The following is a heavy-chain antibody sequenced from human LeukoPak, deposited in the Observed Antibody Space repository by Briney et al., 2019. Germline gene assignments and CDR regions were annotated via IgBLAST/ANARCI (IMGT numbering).Heavy chain of an antibody. V-gene: IGHV3-73*01. J-gene: IGHJ6*03. Sequence: GGSLRLSCAASGFTFSGSAMHWVRQASGKGLEWVGRIRSKANSYATAYAASVKGRFTISRDDSKNTLYLQMNSLKTEDAAVYYCTTESSVITHSSGWLRRYYYYMDVWGKGTTVTVSS. D-gene: IGHD6-19*01. CDR1: GFTFSGSA. CDR2: IRSKANSYAT. CDR3: TTESSVITHSSGWLRRYYYYMDV.